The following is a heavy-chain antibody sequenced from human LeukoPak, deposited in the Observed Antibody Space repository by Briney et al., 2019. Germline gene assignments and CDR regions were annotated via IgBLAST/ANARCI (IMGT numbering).Heavy chain of an antibody. D-gene: IGHD6-13*01. Sequence: GGSLRLSCAASGFTVSSNYMSWVRQAPGKGLEWVSVIYSGGSTYYADSVKGRFTISRDNSKNTLYLQMNSLRAEDTAVYYCARELSSSWTRREYYFDYWGQGTLVTVSS. J-gene: IGHJ4*02. CDR2: IYSGGST. CDR3: ARELSSSWTRREYYFDY. V-gene: IGHV3-66*01. CDR1: GFTVSSNY.